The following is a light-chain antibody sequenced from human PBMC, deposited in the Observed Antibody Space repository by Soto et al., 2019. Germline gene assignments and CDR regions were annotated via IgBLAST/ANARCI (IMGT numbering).Light chain of an antibody. Sequence: IQMTQSPSTLSASVGDRVTITCRASQSISSWLAWYQQKPGKAPKLLIYDTSSLESGVPSRFSGSGSGTEFTLTISSLKPDDFAIYYCQQYSSYWTFGQGTKVDIK. CDR3: QQYSSYWT. CDR2: DTS. V-gene: IGKV1-5*01. CDR1: QSISSW. J-gene: IGKJ1*01.